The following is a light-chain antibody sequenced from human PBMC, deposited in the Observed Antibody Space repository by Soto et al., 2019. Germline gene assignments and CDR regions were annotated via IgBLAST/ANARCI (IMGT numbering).Light chain of an antibody. J-gene: IGLJ1*01. V-gene: IGLV2-14*01. CDR1: SSDFGGYNY. CDR3: SSHTSSSTLYV. CDR2: EVN. Sequence: HSVLTQPASVSGSPGQSITISCTGTSSDFGGYNYVSWYQQLPGTAPKLMIYEVNNRPAGVSNRFSGSKSGNTASLTISGLQAEDEADYYCSSHTSSSTLYVFGTGTKVTVL.